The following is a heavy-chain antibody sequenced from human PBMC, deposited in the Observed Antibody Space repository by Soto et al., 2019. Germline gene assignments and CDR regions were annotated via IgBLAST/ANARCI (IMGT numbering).Heavy chain of an antibody. D-gene: IGHD6-6*01. CDR1: GYIFTNFY. CDR3: TSGLASGDY. Sequence: QVQLVQPGAEVKKPGASVKVSCKASGYIFTNFYIHWVRQAPGQGLEWIGIINPNGGSTNYAQNFKGRVTMTRDTSTSTVYMDLSSLRSEDTAVYYCTSGLASGDYWGQGTLITVSS. J-gene: IGHJ4*02. CDR2: INPNGGST. V-gene: IGHV1-46*03.